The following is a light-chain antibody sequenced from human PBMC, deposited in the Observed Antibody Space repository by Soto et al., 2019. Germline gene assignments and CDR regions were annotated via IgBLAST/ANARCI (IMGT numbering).Light chain of an antibody. CDR3: SSYTSINTHV. J-gene: IGLJ1*01. CDR1: SSNIGAGYD. CDR2: DVS. Sequence: QSVLAQPPSVSGAPGQKVTISCTGSSSNIGAGYDLHWYQQLPGTAPKLMIYDVSYRPSGVSDRFSGSKSGNTASLTISGLQAEDEADYYCSSYTSINTHVFGTGTKVTVL. V-gene: IGLV1-40*01.